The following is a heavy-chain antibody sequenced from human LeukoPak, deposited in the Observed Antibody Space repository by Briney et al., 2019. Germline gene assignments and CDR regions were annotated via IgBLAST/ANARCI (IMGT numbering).Heavy chain of an antibody. Sequence: TSETLSLNCTVSGDSTTGYYWTWIRQPPGKGLEWIGYIYYSGSTNYNPSLKSRVTMSVDPSKNQVSLKLGSVTAADTAVYYCARRIAAAGTYFDYWGQGTLVTVYS. J-gene: IGHJ4*02. V-gene: IGHV4-59*08. CDR3: ARRIAAAGTYFDY. CDR1: GDSTTGYY. CDR2: IYYSGST. D-gene: IGHD6-13*01.